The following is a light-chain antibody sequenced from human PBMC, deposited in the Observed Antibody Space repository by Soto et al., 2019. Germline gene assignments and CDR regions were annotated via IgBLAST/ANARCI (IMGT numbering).Light chain of an antibody. CDR2: DAS. CDR1: QSISSW. CDR3: QQYNSYSAT. Sequence: DIQMTQSPSTLSASVGDRVTITCRASQSISSWLAWYQQKPGKAPKLLIYDASSLKSGVPSRFTGGGSRKQFTLTSSSMQPDGFATYYCQQYNSYSATFGQGTKVEIK. J-gene: IGKJ1*01. V-gene: IGKV1-5*01.